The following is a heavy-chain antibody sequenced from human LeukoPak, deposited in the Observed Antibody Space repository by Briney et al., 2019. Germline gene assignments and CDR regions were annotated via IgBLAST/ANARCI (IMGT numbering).Heavy chain of an antibody. CDR3: ARVGAAAGRYKLFDY. Sequence: SGTLSLTCAVSGGFISSSNGWSWVRQPPGKGLEWIGEIYHSGSTNYNPSLKSRVTISVDKSKNQFSLKLSSVTAADTAVYYCARVGAAAGRYKLFDYWGQGTLVTVSS. CDR1: GGFISSSNG. CDR2: IYHSGST. J-gene: IGHJ4*02. V-gene: IGHV4-4*02. D-gene: IGHD6-13*01.